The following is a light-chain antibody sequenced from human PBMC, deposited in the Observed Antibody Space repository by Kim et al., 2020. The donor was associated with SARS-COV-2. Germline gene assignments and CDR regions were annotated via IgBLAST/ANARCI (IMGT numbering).Light chain of an antibody. CDR2: AAS. J-gene: IGKJ1*01. CDR3: QQSYSTLQT. V-gene: IGKV1-39*01. CDR1: QSISSY. Sequence: DIQMTQSPSSLSASVGDRVTITCRASQSISSYLNWYQQKPGKAPKLLIYAASSLQSGVPSRFSGSGSGTDFTLTISSLQPKDFATYYCQQSYSTLQTFGQGTKVDIK.